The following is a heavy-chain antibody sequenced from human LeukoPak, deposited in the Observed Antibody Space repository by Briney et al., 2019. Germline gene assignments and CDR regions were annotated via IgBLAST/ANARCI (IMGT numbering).Heavy chain of an antibody. D-gene: IGHD6-13*01. Sequence: GTSVKVSCKASGFTFTSSAVQWVRQARGQRLEWIGWNVVGSGNTNYAQKFQERVTITRDMSTSTAYMELSSLRSEDTAVYYCAAESRSSDDAFDIWGQGTMVTVSS. CDR1: GFTFTSSA. J-gene: IGHJ3*02. V-gene: IGHV1-58*01. CDR2: NVVGSGNT. CDR3: AAESRSSDDAFDI.